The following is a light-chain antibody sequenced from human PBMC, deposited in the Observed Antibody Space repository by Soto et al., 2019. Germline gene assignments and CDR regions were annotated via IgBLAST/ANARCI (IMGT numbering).Light chain of an antibody. CDR2: DVS. Sequence: QSVLNQPASVSGSHGQSITISCTGTSSDVGGYNYVSWYQQYPGKAPKLMIFDVSNRPSGVSDRFSGSKSGDTASLTISGLQVEDEADYYCSSYTGSGTDVFGTGTKVTVL. CDR1: SSDVGGYNY. J-gene: IGLJ1*01. CDR3: SSYTGSGTDV. V-gene: IGLV2-14*01.